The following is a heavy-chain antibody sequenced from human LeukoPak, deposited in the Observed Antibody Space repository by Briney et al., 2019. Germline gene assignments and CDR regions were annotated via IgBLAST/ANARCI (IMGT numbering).Heavy chain of an antibody. J-gene: IGHJ4*02. V-gene: IGHV3-11*06. D-gene: IGHD1-26*01. CDR2: ISSSSSYT. CDR3: ATYSGSFLYYFDY. Sequence: PGGSLRLSCAASGFTFSDYYMSWIRQAPGKGLEWVSYISSSSSYTNYADSVKGRFTISRDNATNSLYLQMNSLRAEDTAVYYCATYSGSFLYYFDYWGQGTLVTVSS. CDR1: GFTFSDYY.